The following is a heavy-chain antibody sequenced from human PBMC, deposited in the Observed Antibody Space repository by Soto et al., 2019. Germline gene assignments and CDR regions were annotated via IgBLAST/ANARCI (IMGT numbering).Heavy chain of an antibody. CDR2: INPATGAA. D-gene: IGHD3-3*01. Sequence: QLHLVQSGAVVKKPGASVTVSCSASGYPVTAYYMHWVRQAPGRGLELMGGINPATGAARYTQTLQGRVTMTRDTSTSTVFMELRGLTSEDTAVFYCARGGGVGVAGSAAFDMWGQGTVVTVSS. J-gene: IGHJ3*02. CDR1: GYPVTAYY. CDR3: ARGGGVGVAGSAAFDM. V-gene: IGHV1-2*02.